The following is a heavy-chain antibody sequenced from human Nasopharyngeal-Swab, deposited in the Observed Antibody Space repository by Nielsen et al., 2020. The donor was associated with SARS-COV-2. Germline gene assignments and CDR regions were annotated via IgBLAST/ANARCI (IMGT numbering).Heavy chain of an antibody. CDR1: GGSFSGYY. CDR2: IYDSGST. V-gene: IGHV4-59*01. CDR3: ARERPGKSDAFDI. Sequence: SETLSLTCAVYGGSFSGYYWSWIRQPPGKGLEWIGYIYDSGSTKYNPSLKSRVTKSIDTSKNQFFLKLTSVTAADTAVYYCARERPGKSDAFDIWGQGTLVTVSS. J-gene: IGHJ3*02. D-gene: IGHD4-23*01.